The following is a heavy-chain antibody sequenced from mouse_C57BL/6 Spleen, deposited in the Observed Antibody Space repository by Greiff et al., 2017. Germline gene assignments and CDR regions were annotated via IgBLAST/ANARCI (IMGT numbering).Heavy chain of an antibody. J-gene: IGHJ1*01. D-gene: IGHD2-10*02. CDR3: ARGGMVKGFAY. CDR2: IYPRSGNT. CDR1: GYTFTSYG. V-gene: IGHV1-81*01. Sequence: VHLVESGAELARPGASVKLSCKASGYTFTSYGISWVKQRTGQGLEWIGEIYPRSGNTYYNEKFKGKATLTADKSSSTAYMELRSLTSEDSAVXFCARGGMVKGFAYWGQGTTVTVSS.